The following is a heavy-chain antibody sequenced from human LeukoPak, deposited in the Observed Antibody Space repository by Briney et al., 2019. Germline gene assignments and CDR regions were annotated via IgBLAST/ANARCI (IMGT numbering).Heavy chain of an antibody. D-gene: IGHD4-17*01. CDR3: AASTVTPTSGWFDP. J-gene: IGHJ5*02. V-gene: IGHV4-4*07. CDR2: IYISGST. CDR1: GGSFSSYY. Sequence: SETLSLTCTVSGGSFSSYYWSWIRQPAGKGLEWIGRIYISGSTNYNPSLKSRVTMSVDTSKNQFSLKLSSVTAADTAVYYCAASTVTPTSGWFDPWGQGTLVTVSS.